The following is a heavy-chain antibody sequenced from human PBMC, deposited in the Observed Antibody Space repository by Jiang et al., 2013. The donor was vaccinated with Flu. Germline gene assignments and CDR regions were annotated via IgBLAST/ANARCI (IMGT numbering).Heavy chain of an antibody. J-gene: IGHJ4*02. CDR1: SGSISPYY. D-gene: IGHD6-13*01. CDR3: ARRRAGYSSSWYYGSAMDY. Sequence: GLVKPSETLSLTCTVSSGSISPYYWTWIRQPPGKGLEWIGYIYYSGSTKYNPSLQSRVTISVDTSKNQFSLKLSSVTAADTAVYYCARRRAGYSSSWYYGSAMDYWGQGTLVTVSS. V-gene: IGHV4-59*01. CDR2: IYYSGST.